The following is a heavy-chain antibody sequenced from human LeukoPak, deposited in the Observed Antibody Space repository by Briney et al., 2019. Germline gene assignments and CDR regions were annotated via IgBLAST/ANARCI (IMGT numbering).Heavy chain of an antibody. V-gene: IGHV5-51*01. CDR1: GYSFTSYW. CDR2: IYPGDSDT. Sequence: GESLKISCKGSGYSFTSYWIGWVRQMPGKGLEWMGIIYPGDSDTRYSPSFQGQVTISADKSISTAYLQWSSLKASDTAMYYCARSPPNCGGVCFDAFDIWGQGTMVTVSP. D-gene: IGHD2-21*02. J-gene: IGHJ3*02. CDR3: ARSPPNCGGVCFDAFDI.